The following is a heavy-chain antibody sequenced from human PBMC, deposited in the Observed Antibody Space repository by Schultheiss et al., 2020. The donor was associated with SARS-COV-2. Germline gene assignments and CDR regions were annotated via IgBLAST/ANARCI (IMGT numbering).Heavy chain of an antibody. CDR3: ARDRAIEYGMDV. CDR1: GFTVSSYG. Sequence: GGSLRLSCAASGFTVSSYGMHWVRQAPGKGLEWVAVISYDGSNKYHADSVKGRFTIYRDNSINTLYLQMNRLRAEDTAVYYCARDRAIEYGMDVWGQGTTVTVSS. V-gene: IGHV3-30*03. D-gene: IGHD2-2*02. J-gene: IGHJ6*02. CDR2: ISYDGSNK.